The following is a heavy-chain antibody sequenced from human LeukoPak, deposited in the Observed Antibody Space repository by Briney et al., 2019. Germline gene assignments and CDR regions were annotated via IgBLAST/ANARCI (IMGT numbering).Heavy chain of an antibody. CDR2: MNPNSGNT. Sequence: ASVKVSCKASGYTFTGYYMHWVRQATGQGLEWMGWMNPNSGNTGFAQKFQGRVTITRNTSISTAYMELSSLRSEDTAVYYCARGGSARSYDFWSGYYTDYYYYMDVWGKGTTVTVSS. CDR1: GYTFTGYY. V-gene: IGHV1-8*03. J-gene: IGHJ6*03. CDR3: ARGGSARSYDFWSGYYTDYYYYMDV. D-gene: IGHD3-3*01.